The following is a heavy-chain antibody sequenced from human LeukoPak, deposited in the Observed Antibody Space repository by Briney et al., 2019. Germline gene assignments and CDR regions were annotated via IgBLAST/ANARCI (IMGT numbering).Heavy chain of an antibody. CDR3: AARSSYSSGWNFDY. CDR2: INTNTGNP. CDR1: GYTFTSYA. V-gene: IGHV7-4-1*02. Sequence: ASVKVSCKASGYTFTSYAMNWVRQTPGQGLEWMGWINTNTGNPTYAQGFTGRFVFSLDTSVSTAYLQISSLRPEDTAVYYCAARSSYSSGWNFDYWGQGTLVTVSS. D-gene: IGHD6-19*01. J-gene: IGHJ4*02.